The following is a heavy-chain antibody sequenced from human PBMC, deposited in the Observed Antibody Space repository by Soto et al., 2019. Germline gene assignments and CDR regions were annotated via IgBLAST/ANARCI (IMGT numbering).Heavy chain of an antibody. CDR2: IYYSGST. CDR3: ARATSYGDYVWYFDY. Sequence: SETLSLTCTVSGGSISSGGYYWSWIRQHPGKGLEWIGYIYYSGSTYYNPSLKSRVTISVDTSKNQFSLKLSSVTAADTAVYYGARATSYGDYVWYFDYWGQGTLVTVS. J-gene: IGHJ4*02. CDR1: GGSISSGGYY. D-gene: IGHD4-17*01. V-gene: IGHV4-31*02.